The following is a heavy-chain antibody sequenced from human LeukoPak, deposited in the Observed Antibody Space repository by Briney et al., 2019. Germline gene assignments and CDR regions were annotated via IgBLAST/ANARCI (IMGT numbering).Heavy chain of an antibody. D-gene: IGHD5-12*01. CDR2: VSGSAVRT. CDR3: AKDRRGFSGYDPYDAFDI. J-gene: IGHJ3*02. Sequence: GGSLRLSCTASGFIFSQYGMSWVRQGPGKGLEWVPTVSGSAVRTHYADSLKGRFTISRDNSKDTLYLQMNSLRAEDTAVYYCAKDRRGFSGYDPYDAFDIWGQGTMVTVSS. CDR1: GFIFSQYG. V-gene: IGHV3-23*01.